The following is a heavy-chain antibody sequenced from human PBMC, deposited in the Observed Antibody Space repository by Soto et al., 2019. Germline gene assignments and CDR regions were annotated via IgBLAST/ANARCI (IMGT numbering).Heavy chain of an antibody. V-gene: IGHV1-2*04. CDR1: GGTFSSYP. CDR3: ARDEGYCSSTSCAGWFDP. CDR2: INPNSGGT. D-gene: IGHD2-2*01. Sequence: ASVKVSCKASGGTFSSYPISWVRQAPGQGLEWMGWINPNSGGTNYAQKFQGWVTMTRDTSISTAYMELSRLRSDDTAVYYCARDEGYCSSTSCAGWFDPWGQGTLVTVSS. J-gene: IGHJ5*02.